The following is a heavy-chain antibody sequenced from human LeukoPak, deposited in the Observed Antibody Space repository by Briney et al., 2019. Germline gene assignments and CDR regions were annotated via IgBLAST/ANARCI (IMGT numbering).Heavy chain of an antibody. D-gene: IGHD3-22*01. CDR2: IYTSGST. CDR1: GGSISSYY. Sequence: SETLSLTCTVSGGSISSYYWSWIRQPAGKGLEWIGRIYTSGSTNYNPSLKSRVTMSVDTSKNQFSLKLSSVTAADTAVYYCVRDKTYYYDSSGYYFYYFDYWGQGTLVTVSS. V-gene: IGHV4-4*07. CDR3: VRDKTYYYDSSGYYFYYFDY. J-gene: IGHJ4*02.